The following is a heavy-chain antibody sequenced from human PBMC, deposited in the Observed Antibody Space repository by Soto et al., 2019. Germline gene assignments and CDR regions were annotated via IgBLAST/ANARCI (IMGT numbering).Heavy chain of an antibody. CDR1: GFTFSSYS. CDR2: ISSSSSYI. V-gene: IGHV3-21*01. Sequence: EVQLVESGGGLVKPGGSLRLSCAASGFTFSSYSMNWVRQAPGKGLEWVSSISSSSSYIYYADSVKGRFTISRDNAKNSLYLQMSSLRAEDTAVYYCARDYHGSGSYGWFDPWGQGTLVTVSS. CDR3: ARDYHGSGSYGWFDP. D-gene: IGHD3-10*01. J-gene: IGHJ5*02.